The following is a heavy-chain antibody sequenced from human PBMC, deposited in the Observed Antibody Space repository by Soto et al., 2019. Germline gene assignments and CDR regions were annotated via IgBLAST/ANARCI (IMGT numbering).Heavy chain of an antibody. Sequence: PXETLSLTCTVSGCSISSYYWSWIRQPPGKGLEWIGYIYYSGSTNYNPSLKSRVTISVDTSKNQFSLKLSSVTAADTAVYYCARAGSDIVVVPAAPGWFDHWGQGTLVTVSS. V-gene: IGHV4-59*01. CDR2: IYYSGST. CDR1: GCSISSYY. J-gene: IGHJ5*02. D-gene: IGHD2-2*01. CDR3: ARAGSDIVVVPAAPGWFDH.